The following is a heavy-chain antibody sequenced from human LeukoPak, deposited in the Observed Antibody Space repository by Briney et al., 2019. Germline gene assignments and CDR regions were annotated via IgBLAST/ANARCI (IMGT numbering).Heavy chain of an antibody. Sequence: GGSLRLSCAASGFTFSSYGMHWVRQAPGKGLEWVSGINWNGGSTGYADSVKGRFTISRDNAKNSLYLQMNSLRAEDTAVYYCARDGGVVPAAMAWKAHPNLPTWFDPWGQGTLVTVSS. CDR1: GFTFSSYG. D-gene: IGHD2-2*01. CDR3: ARDGGVVPAAMAWKAHPNLPTWFDP. CDR2: INWNGGST. J-gene: IGHJ5*02. V-gene: IGHV3-20*04.